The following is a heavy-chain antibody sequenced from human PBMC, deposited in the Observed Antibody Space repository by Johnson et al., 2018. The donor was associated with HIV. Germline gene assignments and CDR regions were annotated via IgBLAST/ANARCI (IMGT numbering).Heavy chain of an antibody. Sequence: VQLVESGGGVVQPGRSLRLSCAASGFTFSSYAMHWVRQAPGKGLEWVAVISYDGSNKYYADSVKGRFTISRDNSKNTLYLQMTSLRAEDTAVDYCARQKNSQGRWLQFDAFDIWGQGTMVTVSS. CDR3: ARQKNSQGRWLQFDAFDI. V-gene: IGHV3-30-3*01. CDR1: GFTFSSYA. D-gene: IGHD5-24*01. J-gene: IGHJ3*02. CDR2: ISYDGSNK.